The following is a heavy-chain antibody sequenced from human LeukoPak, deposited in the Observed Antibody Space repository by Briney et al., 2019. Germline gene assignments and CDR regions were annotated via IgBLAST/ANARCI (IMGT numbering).Heavy chain of an antibody. CDR2: IYYSGFT. CDR1: GGSISSSSYY. J-gene: IGHJ6*03. Sequence: SETLSLTCTVSGGSISSSSYYWGWIRQPPGKGLEWIGSIYYSGFTEYNPSLKSRVTILVDMSKNQFSLKLNSVTAADTAVYYCARTGYKFGYPVGDYYYMDVWGKGTTVTVSS. D-gene: IGHD5-18*01. V-gene: IGHV4-39*07. CDR3: ARTGYKFGYPVGDYYYMDV.